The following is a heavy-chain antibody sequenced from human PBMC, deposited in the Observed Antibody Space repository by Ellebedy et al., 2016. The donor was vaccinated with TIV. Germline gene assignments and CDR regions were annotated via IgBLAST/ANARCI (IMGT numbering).Heavy chain of an antibody. Sequence: GESLKISCAASGFTLSNYAMHWVRQAPGKGLAWVAIMSDDGANEYYEDSVKGRFTISRDNSKNMLYLQMNSLRPEDTAVYYCAGIADVRFDPWGQGTLVSVSS. CDR1: GFTLSNYA. CDR2: MSDDGANE. V-gene: IGHV3-30-3*01. CDR3: AGIADVRFDP. D-gene: IGHD3-10*02. J-gene: IGHJ5*02.